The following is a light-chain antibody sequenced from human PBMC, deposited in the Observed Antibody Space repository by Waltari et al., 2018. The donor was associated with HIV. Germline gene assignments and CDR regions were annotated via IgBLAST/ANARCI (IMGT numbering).Light chain of an antibody. CDR1: SANIGASND. CDR2: RNT. J-gene: IGLJ2*01. V-gene: IGLV1-40*01. CDR3: QSFDNGLSGV. Sequence: QSVLTQPPSVSGAPGQRVTIPCTGSSANIGASNDVHWYQQLPGTAPKLLIYRNTNRPSGVPDRFSGSKSGTSASLAITGLRAEYEADYFCQSFDNGLSGVFGGGTKLTVL.